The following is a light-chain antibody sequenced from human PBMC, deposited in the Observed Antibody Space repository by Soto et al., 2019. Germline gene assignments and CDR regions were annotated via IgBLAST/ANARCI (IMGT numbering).Light chain of an antibody. Sequence: QTVVTQEPSCSVSPGGTVTLTCGLSSGSVSTSYYPSWYQQTPGQAPRTLIYSTNTRSSGVPDRFSGSILGNKAALTITGAQADDESDYYCVLYMGSGIGVFGGGTKVTVL. CDR2: STN. CDR1: SGSVSTSYY. J-gene: IGLJ3*02. V-gene: IGLV8-61*01. CDR3: VLYMGSGIGV.